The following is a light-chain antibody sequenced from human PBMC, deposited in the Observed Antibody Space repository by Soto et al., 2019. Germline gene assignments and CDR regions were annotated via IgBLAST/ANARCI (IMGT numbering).Light chain of an antibody. CDR1: QNIGDS. V-gene: IGKV1-39*01. CDR3: QQFDDVPIT. J-gene: IGKJ5*01. Sequence: DIQMTQSPSSLSASVGDRVTITCRASQNIGDSLNWYQQKPGKAPKLLIYAASSLQSGVPSRFSGSGSGTDFTLTVSSLQPEDFASYYCQQFDDVPITFGQGTRLEIK. CDR2: AAS.